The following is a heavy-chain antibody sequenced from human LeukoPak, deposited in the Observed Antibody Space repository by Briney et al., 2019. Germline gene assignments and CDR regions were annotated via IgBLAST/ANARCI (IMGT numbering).Heavy chain of an antibody. CDR3: ARGYYYDSSGYSLDY. CDR2: INHSGST. CDR1: GGSFSGYY. D-gene: IGHD3-22*01. J-gene: IGHJ4*02. V-gene: IGHV4-34*01. Sequence: SETLSLTCAVYGGSFSGYYWSWIRQPPGKGLEWIGEINHSGSTNYNPSLRSRVTISVDTSKNQFSLKLSSVTAADTAVYYCARGYYYDSSGYSLDYWGQGTLVTVSS.